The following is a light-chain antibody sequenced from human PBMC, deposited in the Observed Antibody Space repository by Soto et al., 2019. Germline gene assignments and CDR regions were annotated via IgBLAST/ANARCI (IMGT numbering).Light chain of an antibody. CDR2: DVS. CDR1: SSDVGGYKY. CDR3: SSYTRSSTYV. V-gene: IGLV2-14*01. J-gene: IGLJ1*01. Sequence: QSVLTQPASVSGSPGQSITISCTGTSSDVGGYKYVSWYRQHPGRAPKLMIYDVSNRPSGVSNRFSGSKSGNTASLTISGLQAEDEADYYCSSYTRSSTYVFGTGTKLTVL.